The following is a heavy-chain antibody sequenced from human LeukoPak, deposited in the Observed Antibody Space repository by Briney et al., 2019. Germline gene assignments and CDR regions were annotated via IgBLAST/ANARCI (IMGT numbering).Heavy chain of an antibody. V-gene: IGHV3-74*01. CDR2: INTDGSST. J-gene: IGHJ5*02. CDR3: ARDRCSGGSCYWFDP. Sequence: GGSLRLPCAASGLTFSSYWMHWVRQLPGKGLVWVSRINTDGSSTYYADSVKGRFTISRDNAKNTLYLLMNSLRAEDTAIYYCARDRCSGGSCYWFDPWGQGTLVTVSS. D-gene: IGHD2-15*01. CDR1: GLTFSSYW.